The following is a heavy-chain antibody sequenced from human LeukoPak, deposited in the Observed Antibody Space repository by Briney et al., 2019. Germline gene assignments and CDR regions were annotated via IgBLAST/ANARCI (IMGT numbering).Heavy chain of an antibody. D-gene: IGHD3-22*01. CDR1: GFTFSSYG. J-gene: IGHJ3*02. Sequence: GGSLRLSCAASGFTFSSYGMLWVRQAPGKGLEWVAVISYDGSNKYYADSVKGRFTISRDNSKNTLYLQMNSLRAEDTAVYYCAKDLWYDSSGYYPGMDAFDIWGQGTMVTVSS. V-gene: IGHV3-30*18. CDR2: ISYDGSNK. CDR3: AKDLWYDSSGYYPGMDAFDI.